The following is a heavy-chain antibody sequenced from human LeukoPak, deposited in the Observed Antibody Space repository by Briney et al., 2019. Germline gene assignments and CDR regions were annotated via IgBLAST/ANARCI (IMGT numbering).Heavy chain of an antibody. CDR2: IYYSGST. J-gene: IGHJ6*02. V-gene: IGHV4-30-4*01. CDR1: GGSISSGDYY. CDR3: ARGTYYYDSSGYYYYYYGMDV. D-gene: IGHD3-22*01. Sequence: KTSETLSLTCTVSGGSISSGDYYWGWIRQPQGRGLEWIEYIYYSGSTYYNPAHKSRITITVNTSKNQFSLNLSSVTAADTAVYYCARGTYYYDSSGYYYYYYGMDVWGQGTTVTVSS.